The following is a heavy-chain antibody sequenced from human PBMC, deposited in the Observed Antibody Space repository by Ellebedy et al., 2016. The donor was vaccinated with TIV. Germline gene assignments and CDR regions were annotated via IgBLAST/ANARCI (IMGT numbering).Heavy chain of an antibody. CDR1: GGSFSGYY. CDR3: ARESGVGCSGTTCHTKLDY. CDR2: INHSGST. V-gene: IGHV4-34*01. D-gene: IGHD2-2*02. J-gene: IGHJ4*02. Sequence: SETLSLXXAVYGGSFSGYYWTWIRQPPGKGLEWIGEINHSGSTKYNSSLKSRVTISVDTSKTQFSLKLRSVTAADTAMYYCARESGVGCSGTTCHTKLDYWGQGTLVTVSS.